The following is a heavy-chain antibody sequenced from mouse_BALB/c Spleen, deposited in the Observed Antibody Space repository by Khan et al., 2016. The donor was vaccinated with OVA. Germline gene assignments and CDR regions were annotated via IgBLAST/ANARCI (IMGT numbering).Heavy chain of an antibody. CDR3: ASHLTGSFAY. CDR2: ISSGGDYT. D-gene: IGHD4-1*01. J-gene: IGHJ3*01. V-gene: IGHV5-6*01. Sequence: EVKVVESGGDLVKPGGSLKLSCAASGFTFSSYSMSWVRQTPDKRLEWVASISSGGDYTYYPDSVKGRFPISRDNAKNTLYLEMSSLKSEDTAMYYCASHLTGSFAYWGQGTLVTVSA. CDR1: GFTFSSYS.